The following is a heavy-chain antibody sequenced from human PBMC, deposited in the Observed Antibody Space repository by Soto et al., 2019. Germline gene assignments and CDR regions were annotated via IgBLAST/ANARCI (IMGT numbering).Heavy chain of an antibody. J-gene: IGHJ4*02. D-gene: IGHD1-26*01. Sequence: ASVEVSCKASGYTFTGHYIHWVRQAPEQGPEWMGEIGPESGATRYAEKFQGRVTMTLDTSITTVYMELKNLSPDDTAVYYCGRGRSGQIVVFYWGQGTPVTVLL. V-gene: IGHV1-2*02. CDR1: GYTFTGHY. CDR3: GRGRSGQIVVFY. CDR2: IGPESGAT.